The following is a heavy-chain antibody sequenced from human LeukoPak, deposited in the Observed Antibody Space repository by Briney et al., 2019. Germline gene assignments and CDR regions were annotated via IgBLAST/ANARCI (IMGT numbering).Heavy chain of an antibody. Sequence: ASVKVSCKASGYTFTSYYMHWVRQAPGQGLEWMGWINPNSGGTNYAQKFQGRVTMTRDTSISTAYMELSRLRSEDTAVYYCATVFTPINGYGSGSYSFLGSLDPWGQGTLVTVSS. J-gene: IGHJ5*02. CDR3: ATVFTPINGYGSGSYSFLGSLDP. CDR1: GYTFTSYY. CDR2: INPNSGGT. V-gene: IGHV1-2*02. D-gene: IGHD3-10*01.